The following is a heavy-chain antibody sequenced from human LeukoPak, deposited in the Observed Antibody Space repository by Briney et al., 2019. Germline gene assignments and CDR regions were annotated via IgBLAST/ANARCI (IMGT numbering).Heavy chain of an antibody. Sequence: PGGSLRLSCAASGFTVSSNYMSWVRQAPGKGLEWVSVIYSGGSTYYADSVKGRFTISRDNSKNTLSLQMNSLRAEDTALYYCARGFVRGAAKNYFDYGGQGALATVSS. J-gene: IGHJ4*02. CDR2: IYSGGST. D-gene: IGHD2-15*01. CDR3: ARGFVRGAAKNYFDY. CDR1: GFTVSSNY. V-gene: IGHV3-53*05.